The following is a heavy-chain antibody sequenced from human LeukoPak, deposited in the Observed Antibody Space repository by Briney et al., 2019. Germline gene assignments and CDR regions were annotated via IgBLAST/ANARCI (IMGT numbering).Heavy chain of an antibody. J-gene: IGHJ4*02. V-gene: IGHV1-2*02. CDR1: GYTFTGYY. CDR3: ARDERGYSYGNRH. Sequence: ASVKVSCKASGYTFTGYYMHWVRQAPGQGLEWMGWINPNSGGTNYAQKFQGRVTMTRDTSISTAYMELSRLRSDDTAVYYCARDERGYSYGNRHWGQGTLVTVSS. CDR2: INPNSGGT. D-gene: IGHD5-18*01.